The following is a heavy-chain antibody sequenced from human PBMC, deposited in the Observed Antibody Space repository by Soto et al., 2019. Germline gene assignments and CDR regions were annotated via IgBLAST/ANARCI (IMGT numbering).Heavy chain of an antibody. CDR1: GYTFTNYP. V-gene: IGHV1-3*01. CDR3: ARLFLHY. CDR2: INGDNDST. J-gene: IGHJ4*02. Sequence: QVQFVQSGAEVKKPGASVKVSCQASGYTFTNYPIHWVRQAPGQRLEWMARINGDNDSTKGSQKFQGTVTVSRDTSASTAYMALSTPRSEDSAIYYCARLFLHYRGQQTLVTVSS.